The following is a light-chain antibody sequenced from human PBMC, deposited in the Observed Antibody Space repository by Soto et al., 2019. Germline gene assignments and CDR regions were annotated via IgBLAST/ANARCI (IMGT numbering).Light chain of an antibody. Sequence: QSALTQPASVSGSPGPSITISCTGTRSDVGSYNLVSWYQHYPGKAPKVMIYDVSKRPSGVSNRFSGSKSGNTASLTISGLQAEDEADYYCCSYGGNFVVFGGGTKLTVL. CDR3: CSYGGNFVV. V-gene: IGLV2-23*02. CDR1: RSDVGSYNL. J-gene: IGLJ2*01. CDR2: DVS.